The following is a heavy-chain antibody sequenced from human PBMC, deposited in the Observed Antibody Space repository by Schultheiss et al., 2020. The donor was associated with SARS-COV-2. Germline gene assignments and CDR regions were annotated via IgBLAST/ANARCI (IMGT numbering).Heavy chain of an antibody. CDR3: ASLPIAAAGTVDY. CDR1: GGSISGYY. CDR2: INHSGST. Sequence: SETLSLTCTVSGGSISGYYWSWIRQPPGKGLEWIGEINHSGSTNYNPSLKSRVTISVDTSKNQFSLKLSSVTAADTAVYYCASLPIAAAGTVDYWGQGTLVTVSS. D-gene: IGHD6-13*01. V-gene: IGHV4-34*01. J-gene: IGHJ4*02.